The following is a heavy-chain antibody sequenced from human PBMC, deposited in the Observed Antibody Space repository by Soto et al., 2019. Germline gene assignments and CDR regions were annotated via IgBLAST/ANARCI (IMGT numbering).Heavy chain of an antibody. CDR1: GFTFSSYA. D-gene: IGHD6-19*01. CDR2: ISGSGGST. V-gene: IGHV3-23*01. J-gene: IGHJ4*02. CDR3: AIPRGYSSGWVDY. Sequence: GGSLRLSCAASGFTFSSYAMSWVRQAPGKGLEWVSAISGSGGSTYYADSVKGRFTISRDNSKDTLYLQMNSLRAEDTAVYYCAIPRGYSSGWVDYWGQGTLVTVSS.